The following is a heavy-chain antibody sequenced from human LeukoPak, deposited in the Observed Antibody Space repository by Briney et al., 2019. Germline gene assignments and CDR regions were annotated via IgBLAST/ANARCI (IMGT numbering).Heavy chain of an antibody. Sequence: PAGSLTLSCAVSGFSFSRNDMHWLRLAPATGLEWVAFRRFDGTNKYYADSVKGRFTNTRDNSRNTLYLQVESLRGDGTAVYYCVKGRALVTASFDLWGQGTLVTVSS. CDR1: GFSFSRND. CDR2: RRFDGTNK. V-gene: IGHV3-30*02. CDR3: VKGRALVTASFDL. J-gene: IGHJ5*02. D-gene: IGHD2-21*02.